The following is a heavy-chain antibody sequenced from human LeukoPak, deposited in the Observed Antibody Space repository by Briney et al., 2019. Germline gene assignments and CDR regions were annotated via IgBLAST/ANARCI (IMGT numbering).Heavy chain of an antibody. D-gene: IGHD3-3*01. J-gene: IGHJ4*01. CDR2: ISGSGGST. CDR3: AKGGYYDFWSGQNAFDY. Sequence: PGGSLRLSCAASGFTFSSYAMICVRQAPGKVLECVSAISGSGGSTYYADSVKGRFTISRDNSKNTLYLQMNSLRAEDTAVYSCAKGGYYDFWSGQNAFDYWGQGTLVTVSS. V-gene: IGHV3-23*01. CDR1: GFTFSSYA.